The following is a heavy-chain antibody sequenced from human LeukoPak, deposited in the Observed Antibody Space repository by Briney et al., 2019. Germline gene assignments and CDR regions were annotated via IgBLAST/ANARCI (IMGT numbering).Heavy chain of an antibody. CDR1: GFTFSSYA. CDR3: AKEGVATQRGYSYRHYFDY. D-gene: IGHD5-18*01. V-gene: IGHV3-23*01. CDR2: ISGSGGST. Sequence: GGSLRLSCAASGFTFSSYAMSWVRQAPGKGLEWVSAISGSGGSTYYADSVKGRFTISRDNSKNTLYLQMSSLRAEDTAVYYCAKEGVATQRGYSYRHYFDYWGQGTLVTVSS. J-gene: IGHJ4*02.